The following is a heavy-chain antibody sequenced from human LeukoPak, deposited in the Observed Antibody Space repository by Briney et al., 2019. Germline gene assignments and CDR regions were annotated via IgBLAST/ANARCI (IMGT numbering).Heavy chain of an antibody. V-gene: IGHV4-4*07. CDR3: ARALAYYDILTDKPQNYYYYYYMDV. CDR2: IYTSGST. J-gene: IGHJ6*03. D-gene: IGHD3-9*01. Sequence: SETLSLTCTVSGGSISSHYWSWIRQPAGKGPEWIGRIYTSGSTNYNPSLKRRVTMSVDTSKNQFSLKLSSVTAADTAVYYCARALAYYDILTDKPQNYYYYYYMDVWGKGTTVTISS. CDR1: GGSISSHY.